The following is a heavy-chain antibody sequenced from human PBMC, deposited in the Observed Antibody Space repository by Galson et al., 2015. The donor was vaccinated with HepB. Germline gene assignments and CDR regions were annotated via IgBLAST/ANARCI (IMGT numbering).Heavy chain of an antibody. CDR3: ARDTGSSGYYFSFDY. J-gene: IGHJ4*02. D-gene: IGHD3-22*01. CDR2: ISSSSSTI. Sequence: SLRLSCAGSGFTFTSNNMYWVRQAPGKGLEWVSYISSSSSTIYYADSVKGRFTISRDNSKNTLYLQMNSLRAEDTAVYYCARDTGSSGYYFSFDYWGQGTLVTVSS. CDR1: GFTFTSNN. V-gene: IGHV3-48*01.